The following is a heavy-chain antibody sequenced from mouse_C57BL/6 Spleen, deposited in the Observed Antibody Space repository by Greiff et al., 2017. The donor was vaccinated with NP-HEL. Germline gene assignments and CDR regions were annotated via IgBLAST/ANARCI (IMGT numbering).Heavy chain of an antibody. V-gene: IGHV1-82*01. CDR1: GYAFSSSW. J-gene: IGHJ2*01. Sequence: VQLQQSGPELVKPGASVKISCKASGYAFSSSWMNWVKQRPGKGLEWIGRIYPGDGDTNYNGKFKGKATLTADKSSSTAYMQLSSLTSEDSAVYVGARRGTGGYVDYWGQGTTLTGSS. D-gene: IGHD3-3*01. CDR3: ARRGTGGYVDY. CDR2: IYPGDGDT.